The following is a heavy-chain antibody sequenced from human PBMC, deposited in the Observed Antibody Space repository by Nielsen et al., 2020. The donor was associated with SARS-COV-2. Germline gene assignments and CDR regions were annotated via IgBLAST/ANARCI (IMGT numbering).Heavy chain of an antibody. Sequence: ASVKVSCKPSGYTFTSFAIHWVRQAPGQRLEWMGWINAGNGNTKYSQKFQGRVTITRDTSASTAYMELSSLRSEDTAVYYCARSRGCSSTSCYYIDPWGQGTLVTVSS. J-gene: IGHJ5*02. V-gene: IGHV1-3*01. CDR3: ARSRGCSSTSCYYIDP. D-gene: IGHD2-2*01. CDR2: INAGNGNT. CDR1: GYTFTSFA.